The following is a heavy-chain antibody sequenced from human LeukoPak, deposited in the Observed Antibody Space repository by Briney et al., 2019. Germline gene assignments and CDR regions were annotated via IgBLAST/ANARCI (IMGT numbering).Heavy chain of an antibody. CDR3: AKGGYCSSTNCYYYYGMDV. V-gene: IGHV3-30*18. J-gene: IGHJ6*02. Sequence: PGRSLRLSSAASGFTFSSYAMHWVRQAPGKGLEWVAVISYDGSNNYYADSVKGRFTISRDNSKDTLYLQMNSLRAEDTAVYYCAKGGYCSSTNCYYYYGMDVWGQGTTVIVSS. CDR2: ISYDGSNN. CDR1: GFTFSSYA. D-gene: IGHD2-2*01.